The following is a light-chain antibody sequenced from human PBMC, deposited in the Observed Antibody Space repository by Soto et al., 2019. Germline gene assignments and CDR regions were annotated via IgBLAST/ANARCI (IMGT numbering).Light chain of an antibody. Sequence: EIVLTQSPATLSLSPGERATLSCTASQSVGSYLAWFQQKPGQAPRLLIYDASNRATGIPARFSGSGSGTDFTLTISSLEPEDFAVYYCHQRRNWPGGTFGQGTKVEIK. CDR1: QSVGSY. V-gene: IGKV3-11*01. CDR2: DAS. CDR3: HQRRNWPGGT. J-gene: IGKJ2*01.